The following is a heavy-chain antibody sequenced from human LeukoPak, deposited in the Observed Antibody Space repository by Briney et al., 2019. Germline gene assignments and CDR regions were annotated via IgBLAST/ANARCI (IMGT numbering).Heavy chain of an antibody. D-gene: IGHD1-7*01. Sequence: GGSLRLSCAASGFTFSSYSMNWVRQAPGKGLEWVSSISSSSSYIYYADSVKGRFTISSDNAKNSLYLQMNSLRAEDTAVYYCARDAPPWTLELLARYYHYYYMDVWGKGTTVTVSS. V-gene: IGHV3-21*01. CDR3: ARDAPPWTLELLARYYHYYYMDV. CDR1: GFTFSSYS. J-gene: IGHJ6*03. CDR2: ISSSSSYI.